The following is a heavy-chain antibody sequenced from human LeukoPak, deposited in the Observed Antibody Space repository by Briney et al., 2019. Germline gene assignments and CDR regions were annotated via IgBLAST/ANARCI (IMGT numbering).Heavy chain of an antibody. Sequence: ASVKVSCKASGYTFTGYYMHWVRQAPGQGLEWMGWINPNSGGTNYAQKFQGRVTMTRDTSISTAYMELSRLRSDDTAVYYCARGSQYNILTGFIVGAMDDFDYWGQGTLVTVSS. CDR2: INPNSGGT. J-gene: IGHJ4*02. D-gene: IGHD3-9*01. CDR3: ARGSQYNILTGFIVGAMDDFDY. V-gene: IGHV1-2*02. CDR1: GYTFTGYY.